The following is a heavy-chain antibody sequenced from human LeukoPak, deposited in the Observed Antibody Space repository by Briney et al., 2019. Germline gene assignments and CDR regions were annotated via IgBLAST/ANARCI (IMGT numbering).Heavy chain of an antibody. V-gene: IGHV3-7*01. CDR1: GFTFSSHR. CDR2: INQDGSEK. Sequence: PGGSLRLSCVASGFTFSSHRMSWVRQSPGKGLEWVAHINQDGSEKYYVDSVKGRFTISRDNAQNSLHLQVNSLRSEDTAVYYCARDEVTYWGQGILVTVSS. J-gene: IGHJ4*02. CDR3: ARDEVTY.